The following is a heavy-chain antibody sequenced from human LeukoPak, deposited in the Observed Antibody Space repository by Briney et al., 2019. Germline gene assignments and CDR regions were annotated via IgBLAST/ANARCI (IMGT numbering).Heavy chain of an antibody. CDR2: ISAYNGNT. CDR1: GYTFTSYG. V-gene: IGHV1-18*01. Sequence: ASVKVSCKASGYTFTSYGISWVRQAPGQGLEWMGWISAYNGNTNYAQKLQGRVTMTTDTSTSTAYMELRSLRSDDTAVYYCARGYSYGPKADAFDIWGQGTMVTVSS. CDR3: ARGYSYGPKADAFDI. D-gene: IGHD5-18*01. J-gene: IGHJ3*02.